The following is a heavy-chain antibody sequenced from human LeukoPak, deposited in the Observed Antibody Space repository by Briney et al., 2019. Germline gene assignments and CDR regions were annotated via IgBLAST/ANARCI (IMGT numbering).Heavy chain of an antibody. CDR2: IIPIFGTA. D-gene: IGHD3-3*01. J-gene: IGHJ5*02. Sequence: SVKVSCKASGGTFSSYAISWVRQAPGQGLEWMGGIIPIFGTANYAQKFQGRVTITTDESTSTAYMELSSLRSEDTAVYYCARDGTIFGVAGSGWFDPWGQGTLVTVSS. CDR1: GGTFSSYA. CDR3: ARDGTIFGVAGSGWFDP. V-gene: IGHV1-69*05.